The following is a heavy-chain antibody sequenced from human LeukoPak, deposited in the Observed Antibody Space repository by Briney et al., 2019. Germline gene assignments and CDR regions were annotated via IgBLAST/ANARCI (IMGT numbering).Heavy chain of an antibody. CDR2: INPNSGGT. Sequence: ASVKVSCKASGYTFTGYYMHWVRQAPGQGLEWMGWINPNSGGTNYAQKFQGRVTMTRDTSISTAYMELSRLRSDDTAVYYCARDLTMVRGVIPTFWFDPWGQGTLVTVSS. CDR3: ARDLTMVRGVIPTFWFDP. D-gene: IGHD3-10*01. CDR1: GYTFTGYY. J-gene: IGHJ5*02. V-gene: IGHV1-2*02.